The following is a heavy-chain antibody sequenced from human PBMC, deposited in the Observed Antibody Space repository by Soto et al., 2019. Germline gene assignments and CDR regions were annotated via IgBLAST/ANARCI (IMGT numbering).Heavy chain of an antibody. CDR1: GASISSADYN. Sequence: QVQLQESGPGLVKPSQTLSLTCTVSGASISSADYNWSWIRQPPGKGLEWIGYISYSGSTNYNPSLKSRVTISGDTSKNQFSLKLSSVTAADTAVYYWAREAEILWGGWFDPWGQGILVTVSS. CDR3: AREAEILWGGWFDP. V-gene: IGHV4-30-4*01. CDR2: ISYSGST. J-gene: IGHJ5*02. D-gene: IGHD2-21*01.